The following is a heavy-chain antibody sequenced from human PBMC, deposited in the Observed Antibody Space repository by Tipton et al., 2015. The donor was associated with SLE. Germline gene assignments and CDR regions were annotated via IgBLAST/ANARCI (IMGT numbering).Heavy chain of an antibody. CDR1: GGSFSGYY. J-gene: IGHJ4*02. CDR3: ARYPLVATAPFDY. D-gene: IGHD5-12*01. CDR2: INHSGST. V-gene: IGHV4-34*01. Sequence: TLSLTCAVYGGSFSGYYWSWIRQPPGKGLEWIGEINHSGSTNYNPSLKSRVTISVDTSKNQFSLKLSSVTAADTAVYYCARYPLVATAPFDYWGQGTLVTVSS.